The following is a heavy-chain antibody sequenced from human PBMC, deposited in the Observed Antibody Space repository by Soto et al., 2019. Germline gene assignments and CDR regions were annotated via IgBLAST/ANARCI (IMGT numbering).Heavy chain of an antibody. CDR3: ARAQYSGSYIRMDV. D-gene: IGHD1-26*01. J-gene: IGHJ6*02. CDR1: GFTFSSYG. V-gene: IGHV3-33*01. CDR2: IWHDGSNK. Sequence: QVQLVESGGGVVQPGRSLRLSCAASGFTFSSYGMHWVRQAPGKGLEWVAVIWHDGSNKYYADFVKGRFTISRDNSKNTLYLQMNSLRAEETAVYYCARAQYSGSYIRMDVWGQGTTVTVSS.